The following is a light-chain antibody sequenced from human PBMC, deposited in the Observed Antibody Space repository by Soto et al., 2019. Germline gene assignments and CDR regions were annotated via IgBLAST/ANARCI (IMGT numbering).Light chain of an antibody. CDR2: DAS. Sequence: DIQMTQSPSSLSASVGDRVTITCQARQDISNYLNWYQQKPGKAPKLLIYDASNLETGVPSRFSRSGSGTDFTFTISSLQPEDVATYYCQQYGDLLTFGPGTKVDLK. V-gene: IGKV1-33*01. CDR1: QDISNY. CDR3: QQYGDLLT. J-gene: IGKJ3*01.